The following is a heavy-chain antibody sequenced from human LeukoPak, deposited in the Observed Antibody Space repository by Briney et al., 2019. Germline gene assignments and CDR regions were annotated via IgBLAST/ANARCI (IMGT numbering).Heavy chain of an antibody. CDR1: GFTFSSYA. CDR2: ISGSGGST. D-gene: IGHD3-3*01. Sequence: PGGSLRLSCAASGFTFSSYAMRWVRQAPGKGLEWVSAISGSGGSTYYADSVKGRFTISRDNSKNTLYLRMNSLRAEDTAVYYCAIGAYYDFWSGYYERDYYFDYWGQGTLVTVSS. J-gene: IGHJ4*02. V-gene: IGHV3-23*01. CDR3: AIGAYYDFWSGYYERDYYFDY.